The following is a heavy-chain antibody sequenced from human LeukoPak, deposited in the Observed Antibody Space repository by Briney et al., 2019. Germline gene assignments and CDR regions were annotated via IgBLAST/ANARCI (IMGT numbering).Heavy chain of an antibody. CDR2: ITGSGDST. V-gene: IGHV3-23*01. Sequence: PGGSLRLSCAASGFIFSTYPMSWARQAPGKGLEWVSAITGSGDSTFYADSVKGRCTISRDNSKNTLSLQMNTLRAEDTAVYYCAKEDPVGGTNYFDYWGQGTLVTVSS. J-gene: IGHJ4*02. D-gene: IGHD1-26*01. CDR1: GFIFSTYP. CDR3: AKEDPVGGTNYFDY.